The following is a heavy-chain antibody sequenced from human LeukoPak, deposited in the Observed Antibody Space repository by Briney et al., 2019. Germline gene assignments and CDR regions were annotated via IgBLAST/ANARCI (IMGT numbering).Heavy chain of an antibody. V-gene: IGHV1-69*13. J-gene: IGHJ4*02. Sequence: SVKVSCKASGGTFSSYAISWVRQAPGQGLEWMGGIIPIFGTANYAQKFQGRVTITADESTSTAYMELSSLRSEDTAVYYCAAEYDYVWGSYRQLDYWGQGTLVAVSS. CDR2: IIPIFGTA. D-gene: IGHD3-16*02. CDR1: GGTFSSYA. CDR3: AAEYDYVWGSYRQLDY.